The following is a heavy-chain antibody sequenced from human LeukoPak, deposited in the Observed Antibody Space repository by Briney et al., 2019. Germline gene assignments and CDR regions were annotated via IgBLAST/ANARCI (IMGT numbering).Heavy chain of an antibody. D-gene: IGHD3-22*01. Sequence: PGGSLRLSCAASGFTFSSYGMHWVRQAPGKGLEWVAVISYDGSNKYYADSVKGRFTISRDNSKNTLYLQMNSLRAEDTAVYYCAKDRRDSSGYYPHFDYWGQGTLVTVSS. CDR3: AKDRRDSSGYYPHFDY. J-gene: IGHJ4*02. CDR1: GFTFSSYG. V-gene: IGHV3-30*18. CDR2: ISYDGSNK.